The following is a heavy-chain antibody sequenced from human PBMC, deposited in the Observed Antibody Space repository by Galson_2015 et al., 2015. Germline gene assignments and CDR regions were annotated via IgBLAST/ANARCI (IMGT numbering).Heavy chain of an antibody. CDR1: GYTFSNYH. CDR2: VTPGSGAT. V-gene: IGHV1-46*01. Sequence: SVKVSCKASGYTFSNYHIHWVRQAPGQGLEWMGIVTPGSGATSYAEKFQGRVIMTGDMSTTTAFLELSSLRSDDTALYYCARETSAAGYGDHWGQGILVTVSS. CDR3: ARETSAAGYGDH. J-gene: IGHJ4*02. D-gene: IGHD5-12*01.